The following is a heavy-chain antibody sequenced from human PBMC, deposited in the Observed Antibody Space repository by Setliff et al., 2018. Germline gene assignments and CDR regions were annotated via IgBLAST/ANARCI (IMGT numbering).Heavy chain of an antibody. CDR2: IYAGDSDT. D-gene: IGHD3-10*01. Sequence: GESLNISWKGSGFSFTDFWIGWVRQMPGKGLEWMGLIYAGDSDTRYNPSFQGRVTMSADKSINTAYLQWSSLKASDTAIYYCARQKSTGSGNNWFDPWGQGTLVTVSS. J-gene: IGHJ5*02. CDR1: GFSFTDFW. V-gene: IGHV5-51*01. CDR3: ARQKSTGSGNNWFDP.